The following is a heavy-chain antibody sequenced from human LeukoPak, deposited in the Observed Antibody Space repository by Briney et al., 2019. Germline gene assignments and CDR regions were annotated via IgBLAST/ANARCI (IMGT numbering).Heavy chain of an antibody. CDR1: GFTFDDYA. J-gene: IGHJ4*02. V-gene: IGHV3-9*01. D-gene: IGHD5-18*01. CDR2: ISWNSGDI. Sequence: PGGSLRLSCAASGFTFDDYAMHWVRQAPGKGLEWVSGISWNSGDIGYADSVKGRFTISRDNAKNSLYLQMNSLRAEDTALYYCARGSRGYSYLSASPPFDYWGQGTLVTVSS. CDR3: ARGSRGYSYLSASPPFDY.